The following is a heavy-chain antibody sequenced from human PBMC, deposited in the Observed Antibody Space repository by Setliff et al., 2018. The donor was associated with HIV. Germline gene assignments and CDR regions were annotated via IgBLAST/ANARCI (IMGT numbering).Heavy chain of an antibody. CDR2: IRSKAYGGTT. Sequence: PGGSLRLSCVASGFTFSNAWMTWVRQAPGKGLEWVGFIRSKAYGGTTEYVASVKGRFTISRDDSKTIAYLQMNSLKSEDTAVYYCTTIKSYGAFDFWGQGALVTVSS. D-gene: IGHD5-18*01. J-gene: IGHJ4*02. CDR1: GFTFSNAW. CDR3: TTIKSYGAFDF. V-gene: IGHV3-49*04.